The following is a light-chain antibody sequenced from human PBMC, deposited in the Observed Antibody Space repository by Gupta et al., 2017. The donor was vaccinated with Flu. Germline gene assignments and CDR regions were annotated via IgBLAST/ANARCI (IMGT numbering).Light chain of an antibody. Sequence: QSALTHPRSVSGSPGQSVTISCTGTSSDVGGYNYVSWYQQHPGKAPKLMIYDVSKRPSGVPDRFSGSKSGNTASLTISGLQAEDEADYYCYSYSGRSTEVFGTGTKVTVL. V-gene: IGLV2-11*01. CDR1: SSDVGGYNY. CDR3: YSYSGRSTEV. CDR2: DVS. J-gene: IGLJ1*01.